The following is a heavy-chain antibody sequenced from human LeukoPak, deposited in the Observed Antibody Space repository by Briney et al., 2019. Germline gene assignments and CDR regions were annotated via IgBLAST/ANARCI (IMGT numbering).Heavy chain of an antibody. Sequence: AASVKVPCKASGYTFDRHGITWVRQAPGQGLEWMGWISGYKGNTKYAQKFQGRVTMTTDTSTSTAYMEVRSLRSDDTAVYYCARDYEPMTTTFFDYWGQGTLVTVSS. CDR2: ISGYKGNT. CDR1: GYTFDRHG. CDR3: ARDYEPMTTTFFDY. V-gene: IGHV1-18*01. J-gene: IGHJ4*02. D-gene: IGHD1-26*01.